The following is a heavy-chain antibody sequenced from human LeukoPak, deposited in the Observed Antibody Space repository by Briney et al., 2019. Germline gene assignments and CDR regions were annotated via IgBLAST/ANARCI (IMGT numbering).Heavy chain of an antibody. J-gene: IGHJ4*02. CDR1: GFTFVDYA. V-gene: IGHV3-43D*03. CDR2: IGWHGGST. D-gene: IGHD3-16*01. Sequence: GGSLRLSCAASGFTFVDYAMHWVRQAPGKGLEWVSLIGWHGGSTHYADSVKGRFSISRDNSKNSLYLHMNSLRAEDTALYYCAKGGYDPDYYFDYWGQGTLVTVSS. CDR3: AKGGYDPDYYFDY.